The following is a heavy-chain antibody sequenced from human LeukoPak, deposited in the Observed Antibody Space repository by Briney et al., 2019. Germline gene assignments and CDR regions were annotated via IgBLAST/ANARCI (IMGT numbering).Heavy chain of an antibody. CDR2: TYYRSKWYN. Sequence: SQTLSLTCAISGDSVSSNSAAWNWIRQSPSRGLEWLGRTYYRSKWYNDYAVSVKSRITINPDTSKNQFSLRLSSVTAADTAVYYCARHRDELLWFGEPPYYYGMDVWGQGTTVTVSS. D-gene: IGHD3-10*01. CDR1: GDSVSSNSAA. J-gene: IGHJ6*02. CDR3: ARHRDELLWFGEPPYYYGMDV. V-gene: IGHV6-1*01.